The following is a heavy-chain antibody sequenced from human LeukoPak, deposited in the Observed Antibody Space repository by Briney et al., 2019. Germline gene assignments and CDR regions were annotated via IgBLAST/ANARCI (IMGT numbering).Heavy chain of an antibody. CDR2: IYYSGST. CDR3: ARAGLLWFGELPDY. D-gene: IGHD3-10*01. J-gene: IGHJ4*02. V-gene: IGHV4-59*01. Sequence: SEALSLTCTVSGGSISSYYWSWIRQPPGKGLEWIGYIYYSGSTNYNPSLKSRVTISVDTSKNQFSLKLSSVTAADTAVYYCARAGLLWFGELPDYWGQGTLVTVSS. CDR1: GGSISSYY.